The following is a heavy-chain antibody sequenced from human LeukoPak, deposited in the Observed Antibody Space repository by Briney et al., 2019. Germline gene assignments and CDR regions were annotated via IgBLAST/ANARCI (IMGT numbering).Heavy chain of an antibody. CDR1: GYTFTSYD. CDR2: MNPNSGNT. J-gene: IGHJ5*02. CDR3: ARARAGAGWFDP. Sequence: ASVKVSCKASGYTFTSYDINWVRQATGQGLEWMGWMNPNSGNTGYAQKFQGRVTMTRNTSISTAYMELSSLRSEDTAVYYCARARAGAGWFDPWGQGTLVTVSS. D-gene: IGHD3-10*01. V-gene: IGHV1-8*01.